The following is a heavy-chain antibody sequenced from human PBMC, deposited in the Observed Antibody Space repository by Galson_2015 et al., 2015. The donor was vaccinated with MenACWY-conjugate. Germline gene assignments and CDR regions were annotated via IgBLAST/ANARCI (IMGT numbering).Heavy chain of an antibody. V-gene: IGHV1-69*04. CDR3: ARIDCSGGSCYFDS. CDR2: IIPFVGQT. D-gene: IGHD2-15*01. J-gene: IGHJ4*02. CDR1: RDTFNNNA. Sequence: SVKVSCKAPRDTFNNNAMTWVRQAPGQGFEWLGRIIPFVGQTDYAQNLQGRVTITADKSTTTVYMNLSSQKFEDVAVYYCARIDCSGGSCYFDSWGQGTLVTVSS.